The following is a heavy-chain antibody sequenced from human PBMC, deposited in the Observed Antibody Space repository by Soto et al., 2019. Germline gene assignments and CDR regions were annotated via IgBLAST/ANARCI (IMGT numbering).Heavy chain of an antibody. CDR2: FDPEDGET. D-gene: IGHD3-22*01. J-gene: IGHJ4*02. CDR1: GYTLTELS. V-gene: IGHV1-24*01. CDR3: ATDYYYDSSGYPSSEFDY. Sequence: ASVKVSCKVSGYTLTELSMHWVRQAPGKGLEWMGGFDPEDGETIYAQKFQGRVTMTEDTSTDTAYMELSSLRSEDTAVYYCATDYYYDSSGYPSSEFDYWGQGTLVTVS.